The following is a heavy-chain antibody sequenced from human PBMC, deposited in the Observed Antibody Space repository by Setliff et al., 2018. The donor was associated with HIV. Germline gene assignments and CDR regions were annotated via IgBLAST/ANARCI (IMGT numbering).Heavy chain of an antibody. Sequence: GESLKISCAASGFIFSNYRMNWVRQAPGKGLEWVSSISSSSTYTFYADSVKGRFTISRDNAKNSLYLQMNSLRAGDTAVYYCAREIVTLYTGGHYLYGIDVWGQGTAVTVSS. D-gene: IGHD3-22*01. CDR2: ISSSSTYT. CDR1: GFIFSNYR. V-gene: IGHV3-21*01. CDR3: AREIVTLYTGGHYLYGIDV. J-gene: IGHJ6*02.